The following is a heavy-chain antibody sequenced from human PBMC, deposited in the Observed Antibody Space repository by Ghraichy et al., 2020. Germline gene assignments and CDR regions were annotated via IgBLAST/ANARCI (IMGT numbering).Heavy chain of an antibody. CDR3: ARGSRAYCGGDCYAYDY. V-gene: IGHV1-2*02. CDR1: GYTFTGYY. CDR2: INPNSGGT. Sequence: SVKVSCKASGYTFTGYYMHWVRQAPGQGLEWMGWINPNSGGTNYAQKFQGRVTMTRDTSISTAYMELSRLRSDDTAVYYCARGSRAYCGGDCYAYDYWGQGTLVTVSS. J-gene: IGHJ4*02. D-gene: IGHD2-21*02.